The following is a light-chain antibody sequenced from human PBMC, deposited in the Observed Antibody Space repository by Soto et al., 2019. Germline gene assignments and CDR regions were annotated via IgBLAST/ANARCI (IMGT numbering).Light chain of an antibody. CDR1: QGVGDT. Sequence: MRPSPDTLSVSPVAGATLSCRASQGVGDTLAWYQHKPGQAPRLLMYGASTRATGFPDRFSGSGSGTKFTLTISSLHSEDFAVYYCQQYNAWSRTFGGGTKVDIK. J-gene: IGKJ4*02. CDR2: GAS. V-gene: IGKV3-15*01. CDR3: QQYNAWSRT.